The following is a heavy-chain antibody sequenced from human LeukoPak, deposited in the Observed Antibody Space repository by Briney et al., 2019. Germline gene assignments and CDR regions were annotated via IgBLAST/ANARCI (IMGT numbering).Heavy chain of an antibody. CDR1: GFTFSDYA. V-gene: IGHV3-23*01. D-gene: IGHD3-3*01. J-gene: IGHJ4*02. CDR2: LSGSGAGT. CDR3: AKAELGVDTFFDY. Sequence: GGSLGLSCAASGFTFSDYALGWVRQAPGRGLEWVATLSGSGAGTYYSDSVQGRFTISRDNSKRTLFLQMNSLRAEDTAFYYCAKAELGVDTFFDYWGQGTLVTVSS.